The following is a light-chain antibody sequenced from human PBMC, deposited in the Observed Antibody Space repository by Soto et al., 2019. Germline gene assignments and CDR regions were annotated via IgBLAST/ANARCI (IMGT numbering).Light chain of an antibody. CDR3: QQRRDWPLYT. J-gene: IGKJ2*01. CDR2: DAS. Sequence: EIVLTQSPATLSLSPGERATLSCRASQTVNTYLAWYQQKPGQTPRLLIYDASTRVAGFPARFSGSGSGTDLTLTISSVEPEDIAVYYCQQRRDWPLYTFGQGTKLEI. CDR1: QTVNTY. V-gene: IGKV3-11*01.